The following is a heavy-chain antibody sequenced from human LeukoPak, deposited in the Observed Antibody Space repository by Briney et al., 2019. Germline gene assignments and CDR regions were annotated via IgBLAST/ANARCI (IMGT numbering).Heavy chain of an antibody. D-gene: IGHD5-18*01. CDR1: GGTFSSYA. CDR3: ARDTAMASFDY. J-gene: IGHJ4*02. V-gene: IGHV1-69*06. CDR2: IIPIFGTA. Sequence: SVKVSCKASGGTFSSYAISWVRQAPGQGLEWMGRIIPIFGTANHAQKFQGRVTITADKSTSTAYMELSSLRSEDTAVYYCARDTAMASFDYWGQGTLVTVSS.